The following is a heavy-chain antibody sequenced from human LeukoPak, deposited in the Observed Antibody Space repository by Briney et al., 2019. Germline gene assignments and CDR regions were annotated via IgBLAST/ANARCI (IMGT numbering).Heavy chain of an antibody. J-gene: IGHJ3*02. Sequence: ASVKVSCKASGYTFTGYYIHWVRQAPGQGLEWMGWINPNSGGTKYAQKLQGRVNVTRDTSISTVYMELSSLTSDDTAVYYCARERIVVVTLSDGIEIWGQGTMVSVSS. D-gene: IGHD2-21*02. CDR1: GYTFTGYY. CDR2: INPNSGGT. V-gene: IGHV1-2*02. CDR3: ARERIVVVTLSDGIEI.